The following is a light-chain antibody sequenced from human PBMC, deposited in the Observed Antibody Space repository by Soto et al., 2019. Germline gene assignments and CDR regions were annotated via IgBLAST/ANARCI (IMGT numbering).Light chain of an antibody. CDR3: QQLRSYPRT. V-gene: IGKV1-9*01. CDR1: QDVSSY. Sequence: IQMTQSPSSLSATVGDRVTITCRASQDVSSYLVWYQQKPGKAPELLIYAASTLQSGVPLRFSGSGSGTEFTLTISSLQPEDFATYYCQQLRSYPRTFGQGTKLEIK. J-gene: IGKJ2*01. CDR2: AAS.